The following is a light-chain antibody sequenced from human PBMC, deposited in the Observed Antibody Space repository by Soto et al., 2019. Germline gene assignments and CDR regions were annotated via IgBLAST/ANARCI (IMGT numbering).Light chain of an antibody. CDR1: QSVSSW. V-gene: IGKV1-39*01. CDR2: AAS. CDR3: QQSDSTPLT. Sequence: DIQLTQSPSTLSSSLGERATLSCRASQSVSSWLAWYQQKPGKAPKLLIYAASSLQSGVPSRFSGSGSGTDFTLTISSLQPEDFAAYYCQQSDSTPLTFGEGTKVDIK. J-gene: IGKJ4*02.